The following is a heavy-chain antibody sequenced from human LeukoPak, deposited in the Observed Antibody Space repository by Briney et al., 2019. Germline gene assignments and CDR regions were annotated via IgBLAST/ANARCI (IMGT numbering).Heavy chain of an antibody. Sequence: ASETLSLTCTVSSGSISSTTYYCAWIRQPPGKGLEWIGSIYYNGDTYYNPSLKSRVIISADTSKNQFSLKLTSVTAADTAAYYCARGPNTAGNYRAFDLWGQGTKVTVSS. D-gene: IGHD4-11*01. CDR2: IYYNGDT. CDR3: ARGPNTAGNYRAFDL. J-gene: IGHJ3*01. V-gene: IGHV4-39*07. CDR1: SGSISSTTYY.